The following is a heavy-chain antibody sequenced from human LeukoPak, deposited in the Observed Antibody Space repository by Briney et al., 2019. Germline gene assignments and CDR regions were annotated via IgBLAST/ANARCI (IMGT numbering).Heavy chain of an antibody. J-gene: IGHJ4*02. Sequence: GGSLRLSCAASGFTFSSYSMNWVRQAPGKGLEWVSSISSSRGHIYYADSVKGRFTSSRDNAKNSLYLQMDSLRAEDPAVYYCAMGGALFNYWGQGILVTVSS. V-gene: IGHV3-21*01. CDR3: AMGGALFNY. CDR2: ISSSRGHI. CDR1: GFTFSSYS. D-gene: IGHD1-26*01.